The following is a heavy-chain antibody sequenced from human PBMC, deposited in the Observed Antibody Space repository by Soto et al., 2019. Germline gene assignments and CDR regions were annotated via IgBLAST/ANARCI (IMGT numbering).Heavy chain of an antibody. CDR3: ARGGLEPFDY. CDR1: GFNLGSYW. CDR2: INDYGTTI. Sequence: GGSLRLSCAAFGFNLGSYWMHWVRQAPGKGLVWVSRINDYGTTINYAESVEGRFTISRDDAKSEVYLQMNNLRAEDTAVYYCARGGLEPFDYWGQGALVTSPQ. V-gene: IGHV3-74*01. D-gene: IGHD1-1*01. J-gene: IGHJ4*02.